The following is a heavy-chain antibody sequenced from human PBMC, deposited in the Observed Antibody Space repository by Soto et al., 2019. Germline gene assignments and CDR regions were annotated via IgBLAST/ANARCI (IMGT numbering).Heavy chain of an antibody. CDR2: ISSSSSTI. J-gene: IGHJ4*02. V-gene: IGHV3-48*01. CDR1: GFTFSSYS. D-gene: IGHD3-10*01. Sequence: AGGSLRLSCAASGFTFSSYSMNWVRQAPGKGLEWVSYISSSSSTIYYADSVKGRFTISRDNAKNSLYLQMNSLRAEDTAVYYCASLGFGSPYWGQGTLVTVSS. CDR3: ASLGFGSPY.